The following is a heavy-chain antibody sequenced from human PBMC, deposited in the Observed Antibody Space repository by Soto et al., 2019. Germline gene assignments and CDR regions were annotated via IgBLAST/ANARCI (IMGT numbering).Heavy chain of an antibody. J-gene: IGHJ4*02. D-gene: IGHD3-22*01. V-gene: IGHV3-15*07. CDR2: IISNSDGGTA. CDR3: TTDEGDSRSCCNVHY. CDR1: GFTFKNAW. Sequence: EVQLVESGGGLGEPGGSLRLSCEASGFTFKNAWMSWLRQAPGRGLEWVGRIISNSDGGTAEYAAPVSGRFTISRDDSKIRLSLQMNSLKTEATAVVYCTTDEGDSRSCCNVHYWGQGALVTVSS.